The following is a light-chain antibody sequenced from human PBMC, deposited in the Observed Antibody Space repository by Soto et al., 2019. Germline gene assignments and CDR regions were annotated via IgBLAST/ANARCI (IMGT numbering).Light chain of an antibody. V-gene: IGLV2-14*01. J-gene: IGLJ1*01. Sequence: QSALTQPASVSGSPGQSIAISCTGTSGDVGGYDYVSWYQQHPDKAPKLMIYEVTKRPSWVSNRFSGSKSGNTASLTISGLQPEDEADYYCSSHTSGSTPVFGSGTQLTVL. CDR3: SSHTSGSTPV. CDR1: SGDVGGYDY. CDR2: EVT.